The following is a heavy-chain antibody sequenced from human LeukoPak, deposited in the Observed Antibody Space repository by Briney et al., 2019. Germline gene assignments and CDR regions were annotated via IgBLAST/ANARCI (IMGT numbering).Heavy chain of an antibody. CDR2: IYHRGRT. Sequence: SETLSLTCSVSGDSISSNSDYWGWIRQPPGKGLEWIGNIYHRGRTNYNPSLKSRVTISADTSKNQFSLKLSSVTAADTAVYYCARAHYYDSSGYGDAFDIWGQGTMVTVSS. CDR3: ARAHYYDSSGYGDAFDI. V-gene: IGHV4-39*07. D-gene: IGHD3-22*01. CDR1: GDSISSNSDY. J-gene: IGHJ3*02.